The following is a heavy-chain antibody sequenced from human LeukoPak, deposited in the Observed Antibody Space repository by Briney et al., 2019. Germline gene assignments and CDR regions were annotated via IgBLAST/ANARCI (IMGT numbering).Heavy chain of an antibody. CDR2: IKQDGSEK. CDR3: ARAIGWRDAFDI. V-gene: IGHV3-7*01. D-gene: IGHD6-19*01. J-gene: IGHJ3*02. CDR1: GFTFSSYW. Sequence: PGGSLRLSCAASGFTFSSYWMSWVRQAPGKGLEWVANIKQDGSEKFYVDSVKGRFTISRDNAKNSVFLQMNSLRAEDMAVYYCARAIGWRDAFDIWGQGTVVIVSS.